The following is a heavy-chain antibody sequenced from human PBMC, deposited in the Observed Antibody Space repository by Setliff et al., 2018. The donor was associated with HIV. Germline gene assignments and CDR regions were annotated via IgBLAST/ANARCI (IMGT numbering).Heavy chain of an antibody. CDR3: ARSKTFYDFWGGYYTHGAFKI. CDR2: TFYSGIT. J-gene: IGHJ3*02. Sequence: SETLSLTCTVSRGSITSRTYYWGWIRQPPGKGLEWIGSTFYSGITYYNPSLKSRVSISVDTSKNQFSLNLTSVTAADTAVYYCARSKTFYDFWGGYYTHGAFKIWGLGTMVTVSS. CDR1: RGSITSRTYY. V-gene: IGHV4-39*01. D-gene: IGHD3-3*01.